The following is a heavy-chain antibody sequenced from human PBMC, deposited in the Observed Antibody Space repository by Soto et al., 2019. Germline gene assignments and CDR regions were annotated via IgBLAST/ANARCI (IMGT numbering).Heavy chain of an antibody. CDR2: ISAYNANA. D-gene: IGHD2-15*01. CDR3: ARENSSFDY. CDR1: GYTFRNFG. J-gene: IGHJ4*02. Sequence: QIQLLQSGAEVKKPGASVKVTCQASGYTFRNFGISWVRQAPGQGLEWMGWISAYNANANSAQKFQGRLTMTASTSTSTAYMELRSVRSDDTDMYYCARENSSFDYWGQGTLVTVSS. V-gene: IGHV1-18*01.